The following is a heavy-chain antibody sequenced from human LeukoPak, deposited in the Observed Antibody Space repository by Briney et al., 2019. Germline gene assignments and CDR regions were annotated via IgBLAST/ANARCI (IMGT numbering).Heavy chain of an antibody. CDR1: GGSISSYY. D-gene: IGHD5-24*01. Sequence: PSETLSFTCTVSGGSISSYYWSWIRQPPGKGLEWIGYTYYSGSTNYNPSLKSRVTISVDTSKNQFSLKLSSVTAAGTAVYYCARVHWEGWLQFDYWGQGTLVTVSS. J-gene: IGHJ4*02. V-gene: IGHV4-59*01. CDR2: TYYSGST. CDR3: ARVHWEGWLQFDY.